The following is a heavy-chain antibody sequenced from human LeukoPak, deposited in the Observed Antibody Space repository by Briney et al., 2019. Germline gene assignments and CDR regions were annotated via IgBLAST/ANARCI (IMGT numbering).Heavy chain of an antibody. CDR1: GFTFSSYS. J-gene: IGHJ6*02. CDR3: ARGERTIIYYYYYGMDV. V-gene: IGHV3-48*02. CDR2: ISSSSSTI. Sequence: GGSLRLSCAASGFTFSSYSMNWVRQAPEKGLEWVSYISSSSSTIYYADSVKGRFTISRDNAKNSLYLQMNSLRDEDTAVYYCARGERTIIYYYYYGMDVWGQGTTVTVSS. D-gene: IGHD3-16*01.